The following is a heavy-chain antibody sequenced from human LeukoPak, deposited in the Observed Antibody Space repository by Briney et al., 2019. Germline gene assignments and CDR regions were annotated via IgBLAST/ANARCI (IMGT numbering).Heavy chain of an antibody. Sequence: RASVKVSCKASGYTFTSYGISWVRQAPGQGLEWMGWISAYNGNTNYAQKLQGRVTMTTDTSTNTAYMELRSLRSDDTAVYYCARDEYDYVWGSYRSPPDYWGQGTLVTVSS. J-gene: IGHJ4*02. CDR3: ARDEYDYVWGSYRSPPDY. V-gene: IGHV1-18*01. CDR1: GYTFTSYG. D-gene: IGHD3-16*02. CDR2: ISAYNGNT.